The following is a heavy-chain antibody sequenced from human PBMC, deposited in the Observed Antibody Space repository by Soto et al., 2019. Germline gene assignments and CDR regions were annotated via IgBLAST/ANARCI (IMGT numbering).Heavy chain of an antibody. V-gene: IGHV3-9*01. Sequence: EVQLVESGGGLVQPGWSLRLSCAASGFTFDDYAMHWVRQAPGKGLEWVSGISWNSGSIGYADSVKGRFTISRDNAKNSLYLQMNSLRAEDTALDYCGKDMATVDNYYYYGMDVWGQGTTVTVSS. CDR3: GKDMATVDNYYYYGMDV. J-gene: IGHJ6*02. D-gene: IGHD4-4*01. CDR1: GFTFDDYA. CDR2: ISWNSGSI.